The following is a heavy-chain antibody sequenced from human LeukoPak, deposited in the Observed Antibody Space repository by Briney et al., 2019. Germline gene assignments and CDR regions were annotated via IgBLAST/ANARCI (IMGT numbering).Heavy chain of an antibody. J-gene: IGHJ4*02. Sequence: GGSLRLSCAASGFTFSNHGMNWVRQAPGKGLEWLPGVSPPGGGTYYADSVKGRFTISRDDSKNTLSLQMNSLRVEDTAVYHCARDLAWGAFDYWGQGTLVTVSS. CDR2: VSPPGGGT. CDR1: GFTFSNHG. CDR3: ARDLAWGAFDY. D-gene: IGHD7-27*01. V-gene: IGHV3-23*01.